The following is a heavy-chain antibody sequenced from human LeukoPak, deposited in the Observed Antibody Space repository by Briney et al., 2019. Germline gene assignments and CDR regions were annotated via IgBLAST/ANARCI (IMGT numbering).Heavy chain of an antibody. D-gene: IGHD3-10*01. CDR2: IQSDGSHK. Sequence: GGSLRLSCAASGFTFSNFGMHWVRQAPGKGLEWLIFIQSDGSHKYYADSVRGRFTISRDNSKNTLYLQMNSLRAEDTAVYYCAKDQGARGAFDIWGQGTMVTVSS. CDR1: GFTFSNFG. V-gene: IGHV3-30*02. CDR3: AKDQGARGAFDI. J-gene: IGHJ3*02.